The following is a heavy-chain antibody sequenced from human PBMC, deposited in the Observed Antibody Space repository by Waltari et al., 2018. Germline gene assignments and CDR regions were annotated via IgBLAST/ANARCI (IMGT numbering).Heavy chain of an antibody. J-gene: IGHJ3*01. D-gene: IGHD3-10*01. CDR1: GYRFISYW. Sequence: EVQLVQSGPEVKKSGESMRISCQVSGYRFISYWIAWVRQMPGKGLEYLGIICPDDSDTRYSPSFQGQVIISVDKSIGTAYLQLNTLKASDTAMYYCARPRRGRDAFDVWGPGTMVTVS. CDR3: ARPRRGRDAFDV. CDR2: ICPDDSDT. V-gene: IGHV5-51*03.